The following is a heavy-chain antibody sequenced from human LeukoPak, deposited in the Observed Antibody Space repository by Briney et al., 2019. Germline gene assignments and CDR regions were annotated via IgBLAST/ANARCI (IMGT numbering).Heavy chain of an antibody. D-gene: IGHD2-2*01. CDR2: ISSSSSTI. CDR3: ARDFCSTTSCRFDY. J-gene: IGHJ4*02. Sequence: GGSLRLSCVASGFAFSSYWASWVRQAPGKGLEWVSYISSSSSTIYYADSVKGRFTISRDNAQNSFYLQMNSLRAEDTAVYYCARDFCSTTSCRFDYWGQGTPVTVSS. CDR1: GFAFSSYW. V-gene: IGHV3-48*01.